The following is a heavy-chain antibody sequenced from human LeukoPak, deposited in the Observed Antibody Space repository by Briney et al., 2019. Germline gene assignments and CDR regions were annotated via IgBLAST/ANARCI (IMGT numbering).Heavy chain of an antibody. CDR3: ARLIQLGAFDI. V-gene: IGHV4-39*01. CDR2: IYYSGST. J-gene: IGHJ3*02. CDR1: GGSISSSSYY. D-gene: IGHD5-18*01. Sequence: PSETLSLTCTVSGGSISSSSYYWGWIRQPPGKGLEWIGSIYYSGSTYYNPSLKSRVTISVDTSKNQFSLKLSSVTAADTAVYYCARLIQLGAFDIWGQGTMVTVSS.